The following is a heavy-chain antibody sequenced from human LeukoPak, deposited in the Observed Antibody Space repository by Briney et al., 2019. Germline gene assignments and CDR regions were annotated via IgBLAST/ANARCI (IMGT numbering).Heavy chain of an antibody. CDR1: GGSFSGYY. J-gene: IGHJ4*02. V-gene: IGHV4-34*01. Sequence: SETLSLTCAVYGGSFSGYYWSWIRQPPGKGLEWIGEINHSGSTNYNPSLKSRVTISVDTSKNQFSLKLSSVTAADTAVYYCARGGGAMAANDYWGQGTLVTVSS. D-gene: IGHD5-18*01. CDR3: ARGGGAMAANDY. CDR2: INHSGST.